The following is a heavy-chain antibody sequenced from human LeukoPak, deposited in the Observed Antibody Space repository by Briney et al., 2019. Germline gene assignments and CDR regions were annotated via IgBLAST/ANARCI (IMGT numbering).Heavy chain of an antibody. CDR1: VGSMSSYY. J-gene: IGHJ5*02. D-gene: IGHD7-27*01. CDR2: IYTSGST. Sequence: SETLSLTCTVSVGSMSSYYWSWIRQPAGKGLEWIGRIYTSGSTNYNPSLRSRVTMSVDTSKNHFSLKLTSVTAADTAVYYCARDGLTGGWFDPWGQGILVTVSS. CDR3: ARDGLTGGWFDP. V-gene: IGHV4-4*07.